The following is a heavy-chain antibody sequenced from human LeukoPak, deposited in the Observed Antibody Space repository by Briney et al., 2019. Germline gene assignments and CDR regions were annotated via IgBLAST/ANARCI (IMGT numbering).Heavy chain of an antibody. CDR1: GGSISSSSYY. CDR3: ASFRYSGSYSDY. D-gene: IGHD1-26*01. V-gene: IGHV4-39*01. CDR2: IYYSGST. Sequence: SETLSLTCTVSGGSISSSSYYWGWIRQPPGKGLEWIGSIYYSGSTYYNPSLKSRVTISVDTSKNQFSLKLSSVTAAYTAVYYCASFRYSGSYSDYWGQGTLVTVSS. J-gene: IGHJ4*02.